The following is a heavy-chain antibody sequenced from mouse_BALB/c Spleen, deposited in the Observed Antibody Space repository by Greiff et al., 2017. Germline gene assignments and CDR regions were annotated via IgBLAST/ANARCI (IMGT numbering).Heavy chain of an antibody. D-gene: IGHD2-4*01. V-gene: IGHV3-8*02. CDR3: ARDGITTNWYFDV. J-gene: IGHJ1*01. Sequence: DVKVEESGPSLVKPSQTLSLSCSVTGYSITSGYWNWIRKFPGNKLEYMGYISYSGSTYYNPSLKSRISITRDTSKNQYYLQLNSVTTEDTATYYCARDGITTNWYFDVWGAGTTVTVSS. CDR2: ISYSGST. CDR1: GYSITSGY.